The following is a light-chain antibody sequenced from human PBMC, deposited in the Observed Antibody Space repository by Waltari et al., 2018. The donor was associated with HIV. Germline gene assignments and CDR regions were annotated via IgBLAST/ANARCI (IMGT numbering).Light chain of an antibody. CDR3: SSYTSSSTRV. CDR1: SSDVGGYNY. CDR2: EVS. Sequence: QSALTQPASVSGSPGQSITISCTGTSSDVGGYNYVSWYQQHPGKAPKLMIYEVSNGPSGVSNRFSGSKSGNTASLTISGLQAEDEADYYCSSYTSSSTRVFGGGTKLTVL. V-gene: IGLV2-14*01. J-gene: IGLJ2*01.